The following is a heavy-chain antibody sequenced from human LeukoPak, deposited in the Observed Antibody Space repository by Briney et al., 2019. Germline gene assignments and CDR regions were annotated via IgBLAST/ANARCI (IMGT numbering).Heavy chain of an antibody. Sequence: PSETLSLTCTVSGGSISSYYWSWIRQPPGKGLEWIGYIYYSGSTNYNPSLKSRVTISVDTSKNQFSLKLSSVTAADTAVYYCARGGGGYSSSTSCFPGTTWGQGTLVTVSS. CDR1: GGSISSYY. CDR3: ARGGGGYSSSTSCFPGTT. D-gene: IGHD2-2*01. CDR2: IYYSGST. V-gene: IGHV4-59*01. J-gene: IGHJ4*02.